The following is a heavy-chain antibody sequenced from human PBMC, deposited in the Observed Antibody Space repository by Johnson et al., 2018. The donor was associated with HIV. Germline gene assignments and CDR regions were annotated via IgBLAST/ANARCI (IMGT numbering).Heavy chain of an antibody. Sequence: VQLVESGGALVQPGGSLRLSCAASGFTFSAYWMHWVRQAPGQGLVWVSRIIRDATTALYADSVQGRFTNSRDNAKNTLYLQINSLRAEDRALYYCAKDIGYNWNDEGAFDIWGQGTMVTVSS. J-gene: IGHJ3*02. CDR3: AKDIGYNWNDEGAFDI. V-gene: IGHV3-74*01. CDR1: GFTFSAYW. CDR2: IIRDATTA. D-gene: IGHD1-1*01.